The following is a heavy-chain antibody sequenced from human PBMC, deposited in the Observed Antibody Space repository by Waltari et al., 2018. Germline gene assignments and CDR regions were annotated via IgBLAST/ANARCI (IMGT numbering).Heavy chain of an antibody. J-gene: IGHJ6*03. Sequence: QVQVVQSGAEVKKPGASVKVSFKISGYTLPGIARDGVRRVPGKGLGWMGRFVPADGKAISAQKFKRRVTMTDDTSLDTAYLQLSSLRSEDTAVYYCHLTGRNIVIAAAASPAYYSYMGVWGRGTAVTVSS. V-gene: IGHV1-24*01. D-gene: IGHD2-15*01. CDR2: FVPADGKA. CDR3: HLTGRNIVIAAAASPAYYSYMGV. CDR1: GYTLPGIA.